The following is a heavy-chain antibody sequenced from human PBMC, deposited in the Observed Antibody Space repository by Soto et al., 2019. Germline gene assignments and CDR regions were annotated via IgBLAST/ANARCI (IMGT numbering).Heavy chain of an antibody. J-gene: IGHJ1*01. CDR3: ATRDNRTFY. CDR2: SQQRGNT. D-gene: IGHD1-20*01. V-gene: IGHV4-4*02. Sequence: QVQLQESGPGLVKPSGTLSLTCTVSGVSISSHDWWTWVRQPPGKGLEWIGESQQRGNTNYHTSLGGPVPISVIKYKNQLSMRLSSVTFADTTVYYCATRDNRTFYWGHGPVVTVSP. CDR1: GVSISSHDW.